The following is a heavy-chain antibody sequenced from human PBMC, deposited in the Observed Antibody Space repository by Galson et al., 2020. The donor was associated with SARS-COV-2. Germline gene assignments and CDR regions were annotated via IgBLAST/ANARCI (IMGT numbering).Heavy chain of an antibody. CDR1: GFSYSTYA. CDR2: ISSSSTGT. CDR3: AKGSLIYFQH. D-gene: IGHD2-8*01. Sequence: GGSLRLSCAASGFSYSTYAMSWVRQAPGRGLEWVSAISSSSTGTYYADSVKGRFTISRDNSKNTLYLQMNGLRAEDTAVYYCAKGSLIYFQHWGQGTLVTVSS. J-gene: IGHJ1*01. V-gene: IGHV3-23*01.